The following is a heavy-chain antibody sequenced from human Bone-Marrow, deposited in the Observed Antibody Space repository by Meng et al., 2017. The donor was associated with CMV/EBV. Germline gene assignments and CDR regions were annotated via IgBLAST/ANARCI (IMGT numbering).Heavy chain of an antibody. CDR2: ISSSGSTI. J-gene: IGHJ6*02. D-gene: IGHD2-2*01. Sequence: GESLKIFCAASGFTFSDYYMSWIRQAPGKGLEWVSYISSSGSTIYYADSVKGRFTISRDNAKNSLYLQMNSLRAEDTAVYYCARYQRYCSSTSCSIRLAYYYYGMDVWGQGTTVTVSS. V-gene: IGHV3-11*01. CDR3: ARYQRYCSSTSCSIRLAYYYYGMDV. CDR1: GFTFSDYY.